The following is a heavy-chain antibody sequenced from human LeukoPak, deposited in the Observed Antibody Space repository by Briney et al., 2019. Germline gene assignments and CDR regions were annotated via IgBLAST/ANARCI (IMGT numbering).Heavy chain of an antibody. V-gene: IGHV4-59*08. D-gene: IGHD1-26*01. J-gene: IGHJ4*02. CDR3: ARHSTEFSGSYSNFDY. Sequence: SETLSLTCTVSGGSISSYYWSWIRQPPGKGLEWIGYIYYSGSTNYNPSLKSRLTISVDTSKNQFSLKLSSVTAADTAVYYCARHSTEFSGSYSNFDYWGQGTLVTVSS. CDR2: IYYSGST. CDR1: GGSISSYY.